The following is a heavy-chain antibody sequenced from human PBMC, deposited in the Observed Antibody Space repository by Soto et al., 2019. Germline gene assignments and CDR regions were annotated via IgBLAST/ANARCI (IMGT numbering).Heavy chain of an antibody. CDR2: IIPIFGTA. CDR1: GGTFSIYA. J-gene: IGHJ5*02. CDR3: ARAKKQLVEGGWFDP. D-gene: IGHD6-13*01. Sequence: SVKVSCKASGGTFSIYAISCVLQAPLQGLEWMGGIIPIFGTANYAQKFQGRVTITADKSTSTAYMELSSLRSEDTAVYYCARAKKQLVEGGWFDPWGQGTLVTVSS. V-gene: IGHV1-69*06.